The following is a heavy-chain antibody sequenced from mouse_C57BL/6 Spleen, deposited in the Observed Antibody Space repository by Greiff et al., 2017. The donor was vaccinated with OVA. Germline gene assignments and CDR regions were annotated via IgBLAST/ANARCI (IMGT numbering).Heavy chain of an antibody. CDR1: GYAFSSSW. CDR2: IYPGDGDT. D-gene: IGHD1-1*01. Sequence: VQLQQSGPELVKPGASVKISCKASGYAFSSSWMNWVKQRPGTGLEWIGRIYPGDGDTNYNGKFKGKATLTADKSSSTAYMQLSSLTSEDSAVYFCARRDYGSPDVWGTGTTVTVSS. CDR3: ARRDYGSPDV. J-gene: IGHJ1*03. V-gene: IGHV1-82*01.